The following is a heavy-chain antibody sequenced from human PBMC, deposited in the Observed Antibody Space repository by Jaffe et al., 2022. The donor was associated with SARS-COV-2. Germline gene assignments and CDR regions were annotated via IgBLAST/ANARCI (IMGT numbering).Heavy chain of an antibody. CDR1: GFIFSSYG. J-gene: IGHJ6*02. CDR2: IWYDGSNK. D-gene: IGHD6-19*01. V-gene: IGHV3-33*01. CDR3: ARDEGGSGWSPRWDV. Sequence: QVQLVESGGGVVQPGRSLRLSCVASGFIFSSYGMHWVRQAPGKGLEWVAVIWYDGSNKYYVDSVKGRFTISRDNSKNTLYLQMNSLRAEDTAVYYCARDEGGSGWSPRWDVWGQGTTVTVSS.